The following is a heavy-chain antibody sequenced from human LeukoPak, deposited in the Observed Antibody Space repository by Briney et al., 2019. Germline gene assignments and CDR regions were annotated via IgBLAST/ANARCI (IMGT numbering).Heavy chain of an antibody. CDR3: ARVLGYSYGYFDY. Sequence: SETLSLTCAVYGGSFSGYYWSWIRQPPGKGLEWIGEINHSGSTYYNPSLKSRVTISVDTSKNQFSLKLSSVTAADTAVYYCARVLGYSYGYFDYWGQGTLVTVSS. J-gene: IGHJ4*02. CDR2: INHSGST. CDR1: GGSFSGYY. V-gene: IGHV4-34*01. D-gene: IGHD5-18*01.